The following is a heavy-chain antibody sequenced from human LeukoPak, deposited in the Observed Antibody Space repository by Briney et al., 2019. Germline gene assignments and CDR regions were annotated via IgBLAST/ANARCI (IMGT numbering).Heavy chain of an antibody. V-gene: IGHV4-4*07. CDR2: INTSGST. CDR3: ARNNGHYYYYMDV. D-gene: IGHD2-8*01. Sequence: PSETLSLTCTVSGDSISSYYWSWIRQPAGKGLEWIGRINTSGSTNYNPSLKSRVTMSVDTSKSQFSLKLSSVTAADTAVYYCARNNGHYYYYMDVWGKGTTVTVSS. CDR1: GDSISSYY. J-gene: IGHJ6*03.